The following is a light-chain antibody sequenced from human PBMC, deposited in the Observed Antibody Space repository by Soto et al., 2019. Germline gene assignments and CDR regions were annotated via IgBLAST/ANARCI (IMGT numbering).Light chain of an antibody. J-gene: IGKJ2*01. CDR3: QQNYRSPYT. V-gene: IGKV1-39*01. CDR2: GVS. CDR1: QSISTS. Sequence: DIQMTQSPSSLSASVGDRVTITCRASQSISTSLNWYQQKPGKAPKLLIYGVSSLRNGVPSRLSGSGSGTDFTLTISSLQPEDFATYYCQQNYRSPYTFGQVTTLEIK.